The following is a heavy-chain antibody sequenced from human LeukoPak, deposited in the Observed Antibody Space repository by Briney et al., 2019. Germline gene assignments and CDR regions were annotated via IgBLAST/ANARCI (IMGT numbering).Heavy chain of an antibody. J-gene: IGHJ5*02. Sequence: PSETLSLTCAVYGGSFSGYYWSWIRQPPGKGLEWIGEINHSGSTNYNPSLKSRVTISVDTSKNQSSLKLSSVTAADTAVYYCARVASDYGGNPVWFDPWGQGTLVTVSS. CDR3: ARVASDYGGNPVWFDP. CDR2: INHSGST. CDR1: GGSFSGYY. D-gene: IGHD4-23*01. V-gene: IGHV4-34*01.